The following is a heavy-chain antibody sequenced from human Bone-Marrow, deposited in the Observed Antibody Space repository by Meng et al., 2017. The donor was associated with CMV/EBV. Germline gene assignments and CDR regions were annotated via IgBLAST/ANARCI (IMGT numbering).Heavy chain of an antibody. CDR1: GYRFTTYW. CDR3: ARIRRPRIEVGDWGY. D-gene: IGHD2-21*01. CDR2: IYPGDSDT. V-gene: IGHV5-51*01. Sequence: GESLKISCKGSGYRFTTYWISWVRQMPGKGLEWMGIIYPGDSDTRYSPSFQGQVTISADKSISTAYLQWSSLKASDTAMYYCARIRRPRIEVGDWGYWGPRTLVTVSS. J-gene: IGHJ4*02.